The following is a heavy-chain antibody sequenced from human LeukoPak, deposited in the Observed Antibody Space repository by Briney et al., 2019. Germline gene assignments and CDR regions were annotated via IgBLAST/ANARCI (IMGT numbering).Heavy chain of an antibody. Sequence: GGSLRLSCAASGFTFSSHGMHWVRQAPGKGLEWVALIWYDGSKKYYADSVKGRFTISRDDSKNTLYLKMNSLRAEDTAMYYCAKDLSYGSNWFDPWGQGTLVTVSS. D-gene: IGHD5-18*01. V-gene: IGHV3-33*06. CDR3: AKDLSYGSNWFDP. J-gene: IGHJ5*02. CDR1: GFTFSSHG. CDR2: IWYDGSKK.